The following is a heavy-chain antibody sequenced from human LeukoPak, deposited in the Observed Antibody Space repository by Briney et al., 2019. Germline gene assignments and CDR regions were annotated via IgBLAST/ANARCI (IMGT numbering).Heavy chain of an antibody. CDR2: ISGSGGST. CDR1: GFTFSSYG. J-gene: IGHJ4*02. CDR3: AKAMGATLFDY. Sequence: GGSLRLSCAASGFTFSSYGMHWVRQAPGKGLEWVSGISGSGGSTYYADSVKGRFTISRDNSKNTLYLQMSSLRAGDTAVYYCAKAMGATLFDYWGQGTLVTVSS. D-gene: IGHD1-26*01. V-gene: IGHV3-23*01.